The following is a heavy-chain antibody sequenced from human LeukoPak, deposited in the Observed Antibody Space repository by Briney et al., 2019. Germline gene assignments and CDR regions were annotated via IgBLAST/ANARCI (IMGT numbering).Heavy chain of an antibody. V-gene: IGHV3-30*02. Sequence: GGSLRLSCAASGFTFTKYGMHWVRQAPGKGLEWVTFIQYDGTKKYYADSVKGRFTISRDNSKNTLYLQMNSLRAEDTALYYCASSWYSGSAWFDPWGQGTLVTVSS. J-gene: IGHJ5*02. CDR1: GFTFTKYG. D-gene: IGHD1-26*01. CDR2: IQYDGTKK. CDR3: ASSWYSGSAWFDP.